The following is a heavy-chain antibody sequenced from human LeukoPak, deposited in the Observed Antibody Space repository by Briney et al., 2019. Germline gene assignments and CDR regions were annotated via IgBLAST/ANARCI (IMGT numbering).Heavy chain of an antibody. Sequence: SETLSLTCTVSAGSISSYYWSWVRQPPGRGLEWIGHIYYSGSTNSNPSLKSRVTISVDTAKNQFPLKLRSVTAADTAVYYCARRGSGSYSPFDYWGQGTLVTVSS. D-gene: IGHD3-10*01. CDR1: AGSISSYY. V-gene: IGHV4-59*08. CDR2: IYYSGST. J-gene: IGHJ4*02. CDR3: ARRGSGSYSPFDY.